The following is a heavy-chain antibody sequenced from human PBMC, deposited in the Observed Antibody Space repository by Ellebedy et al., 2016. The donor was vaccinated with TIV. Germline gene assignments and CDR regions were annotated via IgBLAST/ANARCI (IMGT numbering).Heavy chain of an antibody. Sequence: PGGSLRLSCAASGFTFSSYAIHWVRQTPGKGPEWVAVISYDGSNKYYADAVKGRFTNPRDNSENMLYLQMNSLGPEDTAVYYCARDVVGTLDYWGQGILVTVSS. J-gene: IGHJ4*02. CDR2: ISYDGSNK. V-gene: IGHV3-30-3*01. D-gene: IGHD1-1*01. CDR3: ARDVVGTLDY. CDR1: GFTFSSYA.